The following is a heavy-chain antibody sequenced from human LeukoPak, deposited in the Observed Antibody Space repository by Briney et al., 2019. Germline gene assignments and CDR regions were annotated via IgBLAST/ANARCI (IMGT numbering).Heavy chain of an antibody. Sequence: LSPTRAVDGRSVSGYYSSSIRHPPGGGREWMGEINHNGSTNYNPSLKSRVTISVDTSKNQFSLKLGSVTAADTAVYYFARGRHPYDILTGTFDYWGQGTLVTVSS. CDR3: ARGRHPYDILTGTFDY. CDR1: GRSVSGYY. V-gene: IGHV4-34*01. CDR2: INHNGST. J-gene: IGHJ4*02. D-gene: IGHD3-9*01.